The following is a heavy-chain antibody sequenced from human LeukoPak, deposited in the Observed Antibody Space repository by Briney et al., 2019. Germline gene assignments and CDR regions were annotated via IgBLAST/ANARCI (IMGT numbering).Heavy chain of an antibody. CDR1: GFTFSSYG. CDR2: IRYDGSNK. J-gene: IGHJ5*02. CDR3: AKDTTPPKAGFDP. V-gene: IGHV3-30*02. D-gene: IGHD1-14*01. Sequence: GGSLRLSCAASGFTFSSYGMHWVRQAPGKGLEWAAFIRYDGSNKYYADSVKGRFTISRDNSKNTLYLQMNSLRAEDTAVYYCAKDTTPPKAGFDPWGQGTLVTVSS.